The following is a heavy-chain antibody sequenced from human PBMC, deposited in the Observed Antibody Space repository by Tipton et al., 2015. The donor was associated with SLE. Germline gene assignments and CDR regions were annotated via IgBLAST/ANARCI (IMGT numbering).Heavy chain of an antibody. CDR1: GGSISSGDYY. D-gene: IGHD3-22*01. CDR3: ARVPDYYDSRDWYFDL. CDR2: IYYSGST. J-gene: IGHJ2*01. V-gene: IGHV4-39*07. Sequence: TLSLTCTVSGGSISSGDYYWGWIRQPPGKGLEWIGSIYYSGSTYYNPSLKSRVTISVDTSKNQFSLKLSSVTAADTAVYYCARVPDYYDSRDWYFDLWGCGTLVTVSS.